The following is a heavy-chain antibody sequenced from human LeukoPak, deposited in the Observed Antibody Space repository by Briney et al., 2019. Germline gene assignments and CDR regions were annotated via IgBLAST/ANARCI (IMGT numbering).Heavy chain of an antibody. CDR2: ISSSSSYI. CDR1: GFTFSSYS. CDR3: AKNLAVTPTYMDV. V-gene: IGHV3-21*04. Sequence: KPGGSLRLSCAASGFTFSSYSMNWVRQAPGKGLEWVPSISSSSSYIYYADSVKGRFTISRDNSKNTLYLQMNSLRAEDTAVYYCAKNLAVTPTYMDVWGKGTTVTVSS. J-gene: IGHJ6*03. D-gene: IGHD2-21*02.